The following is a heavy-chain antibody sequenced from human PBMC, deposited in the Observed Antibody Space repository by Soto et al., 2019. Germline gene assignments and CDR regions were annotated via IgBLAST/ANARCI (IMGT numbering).Heavy chain of an antibody. Sequence: EASVKVSCKSSGYTFTGYYMHWVRQAPGQGLGWMGWINPNSGGTNYAQKFQGWVTMTRDTSISTAYMELSRLRSDDTAVYYCARDRSLSGTTGTTNVFAFDIWGQGTMVTVSS. V-gene: IGHV1-2*04. CDR3: ARDRSLSGTTGTTNVFAFDI. J-gene: IGHJ3*02. CDR2: INPNSGGT. CDR1: GYTFTGYY. D-gene: IGHD1-1*01.